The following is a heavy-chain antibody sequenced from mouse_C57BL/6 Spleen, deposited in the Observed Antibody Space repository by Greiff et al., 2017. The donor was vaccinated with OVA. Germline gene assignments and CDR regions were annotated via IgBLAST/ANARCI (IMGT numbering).Heavy chain of an antibody. CDR2: INPNNGGT. Sequence: EVQLQQSGPELVKPGASVKISCKASGYTFTDYYMNWVKQSHGKSLEWIGDINPNNGGTSYNQKFKGKATLTVDKSSSTAYMELRSLTSEDSADYYCARSGWLGFAYWGQGTLVTGSA. D-gene: IGHD3-2*02. J-gene: IGHJ3*01. CDR3: ARSGWLGFAY. CDR1: GYTFTDYY. V-gene: IGHV1-26*01.